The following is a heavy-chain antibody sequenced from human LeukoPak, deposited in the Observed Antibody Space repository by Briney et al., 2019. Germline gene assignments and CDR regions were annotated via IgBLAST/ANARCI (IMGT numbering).Heavy chain of an antibody. J-gene: IGHJ4*02. CDR1: GFIFSQYS. D-gene: IGHD1-26*01. CDR3: AARSSGNPYF. V-gene: IGHV3-48*04. CDR2: IRSSSET. Sequence: GGSLRLSCAASGFIFSQYSMNWVRQAPGKGLEWVSHIRSSSETFYADSVKGRFTISRDNAENSLYLQMNSLRVEDTAVYYCAARSSGNPYFWGQGTLVTVSS.